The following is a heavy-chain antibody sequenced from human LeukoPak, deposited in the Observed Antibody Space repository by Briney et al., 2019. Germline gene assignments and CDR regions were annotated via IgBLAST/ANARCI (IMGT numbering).Heavy chain of an antibody. CDR2: IWYDGSNK. CDR3: ARDYCSSTSCFPDY. Sequence: GGSLRLSCKASGFTFSNYGMHWVRQAPGKGLEWVAVIWYDGSNKYYADSVKGRFTISRDNAKNTLYLQMNSLRAEDTAVYYCARDYCSSTSCFPDYWGQGTLVTVSS. D-gene: IGHD2-2*01. J-gene: IGHJ4*02. V-gene: IGHV3-33*01. CDR1: GFTFSNYG.